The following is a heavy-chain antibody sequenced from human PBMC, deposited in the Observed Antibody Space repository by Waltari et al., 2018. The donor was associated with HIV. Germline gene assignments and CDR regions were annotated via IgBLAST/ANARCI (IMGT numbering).Heavy chain of an antibody. D-gene: IGHD3-10*01. CDR3: ARDGRLWFGELFNGMDV. V-gene: IGHV1-2*06. CDR1: GYTFTGYY. CDR2: IHPNSGGT. Sequence: QVQLVQSGAEVKKPGASVKVSCKASGYTFTGYYMHWVRQAPGQGLEWMGRIHPNSGGTNYAQKFQGRVTMTRDTSISTAYMELSRLRSDDTAVYYCARDGRLWFGELFNGMDVWGQGTTVTVSS. J-gene: IGHJ6*02.